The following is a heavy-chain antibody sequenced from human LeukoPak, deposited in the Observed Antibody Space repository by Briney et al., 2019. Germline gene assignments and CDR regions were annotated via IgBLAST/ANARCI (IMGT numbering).Heavy chain of an antibody. Sequence: PGGSLRLSCAASGFTFSSYSMNWVRQAPGKGLEWVSYISSSSSTMYYADSVKGRFTISRDNAKNSLYLQMNSLRAEDTAVYYCARDEAATIDYWGQGTLVTVSS. J-gene: IGHJ4*02. V-gene: IGHV3-48*04. CDR3: ARDEAATIDY. CDR1: GFTFSSYS. D-gene: IGHD2-15*01. CDR2: ISSSSSTM.